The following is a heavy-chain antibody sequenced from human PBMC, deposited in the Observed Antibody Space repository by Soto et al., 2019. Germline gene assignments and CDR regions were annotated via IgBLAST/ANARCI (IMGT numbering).Heavy chain of an antibody. J-gene: IGHJ6*03. V-gene: IGHV5-51*01. Sequence: VVPLKIPCKGSEYTITSYCVGRVRKLPGKGLEWMGIIYPGDSDTRYSPSFQGQVTISADKSISTAYLQWSSLKASDTAMYYCARLDYYYYYMDVCGKGTTVTVSS. CDR2: IYPGDSDT. CDR1: EYTITSYC. CDR3: ARLDYYYYYMDV.